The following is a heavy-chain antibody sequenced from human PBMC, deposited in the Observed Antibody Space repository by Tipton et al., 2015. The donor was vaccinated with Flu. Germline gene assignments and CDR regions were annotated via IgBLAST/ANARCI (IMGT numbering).Heavy chain of an antibody. CDR3: ARGLFSSGSYYIDY. J-gene: IGHJ4*02. CDR2: IYYSGST. D-gene: IGHD3-10*01. CDR1: GGSISSSSYY. V-gene: IGHV4-39*06. Sequence: TLSLTCTVSGGSISSSSYYWGWIRQPPGKGLEWIGSIYYSGSTYYNPSLKGRVTISVDTSKNQFPLKLSSVTAADTAVYYCARGLFSSGSYYIDYWGQGTLVTVSS.